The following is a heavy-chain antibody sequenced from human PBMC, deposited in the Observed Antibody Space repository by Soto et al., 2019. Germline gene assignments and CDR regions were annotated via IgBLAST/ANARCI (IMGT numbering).Heavy chain of an antibody. Sequence: QVQLVESGGGVVQPGRSLRLSCAASGFTFSSYGMHWVRQAPGKGLEWVAVISYDGSNKYYADSVKGRFTISRDNSKNTLYLQMNSLRADDTAVYYCANSGPSDAFDIWGQGTMVTVSS. V-gene: IGHV3-30*18. CDR1: GFTFSSYG. J-gene: IGHJ3*02. CDR3: ANSGPSDAFDI. CDR2: ISYDGSNK. D-gene: IGHD6-25*01.